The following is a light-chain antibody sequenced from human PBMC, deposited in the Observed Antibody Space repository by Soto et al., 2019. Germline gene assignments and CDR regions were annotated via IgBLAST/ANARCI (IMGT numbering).Light chain of an antibody. J-gene: IGKJ5*01. CDR1: QNINSY. CDR2: AAS. CDR3: HQSYDIPT. Sequence: DLQMTQSPSSLSSSLGDRVTITCRARQNINSYLNWYQQKPGKAPKLLIYAASSLQSGVQSRFSGSGSGTDFTLTVRSLQPEDFATYYCHQSYDIPTFGQGTRLEIK. V-gene: IGKV1-39*01.